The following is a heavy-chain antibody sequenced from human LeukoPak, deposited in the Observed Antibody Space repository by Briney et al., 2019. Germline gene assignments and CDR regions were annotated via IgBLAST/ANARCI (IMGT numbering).Heavy chain of an antibody. V-gene: IGHV1-24*01. J-gene: IGHJ4*02. CDR2: FDPEDGET. CDR1: GYTLTKLS. CDR3: AILNDYYDTSGYY. Sequence: ASVKVSCKVSGYTLTKLSMHWVRQAPGKGLEWMGGFDPEDGETIYAQKFQGRVTMTEDTSTDTAYMELTSLRPEDTAVYYCAILNDYYDTSGYYWGQGTLVTVSS. D-gene: IGHD3-22*01.